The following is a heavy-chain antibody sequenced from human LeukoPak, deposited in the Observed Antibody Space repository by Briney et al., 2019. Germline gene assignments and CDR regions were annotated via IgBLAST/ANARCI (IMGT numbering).Heavy chain of an antibody. Sequence: ASVKVSCKVSGYTLTELSMHWVRQAPGKGLEWVGGFDPEDGETIYAQKFQGRVTMTEDTSTDTAYMELSSLRSEDTAVYYCATVTSSSGTRDYWGQGTLVTVSS. D-gene: IGHD6-13*01. CDR2: FDPEDGET. CDR1: GYTLTELS. V-gene: IGHV1-24*01. J-gene: IGHJ4*02. CDR3: ATVTSSSGTRDY.